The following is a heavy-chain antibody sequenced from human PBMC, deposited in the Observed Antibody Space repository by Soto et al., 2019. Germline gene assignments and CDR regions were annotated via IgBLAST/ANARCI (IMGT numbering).Heavy chain of an antibody. CDR3: ARGRERITIFGSRLNWFDP. CDR2: INHSGST. D-gene: IGHD3-3*01. V-gene: IGHV4-39*07. CDR1: GGSISSGGYY. J-gene: IGHJ5*02. Sequence: KTSETLSLTCTVSGGSISSGGYYWSWIRQPPGKGLEWIGEINHSGSTNYNPSLKSRVTISVDTSKNQFSLKLSSVTAADTAVYYCARGRERITIFGSRLNWFDPWGQGTLVTVS.